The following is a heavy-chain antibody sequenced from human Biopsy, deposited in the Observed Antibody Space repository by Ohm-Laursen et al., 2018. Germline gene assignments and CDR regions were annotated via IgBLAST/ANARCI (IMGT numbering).Heavy chain of an antibody. V-gene: IGHV3-21*01. CDR2: INEVSSHI. D-gene: IGHD6-6*01. Sequence: SLRLSCSASGFTFSSFSMNWVRQAPGKGLEWISYINEVSSHIYDADSVKGRITVARDNAKNSLYLQLNSLRVEDTAVHYCARDSSRRAREGGMDVWGQGTTVTVSS. CDR3: ARDSSRRAREGGMDV. CDR1: GFTFSSFS. J-gene: IGHJ6*02.